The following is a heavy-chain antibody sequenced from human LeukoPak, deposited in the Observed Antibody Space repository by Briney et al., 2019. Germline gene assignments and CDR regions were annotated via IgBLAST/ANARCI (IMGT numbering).Heavy chain of an antibody. Sequence: GASVKVSCKASGYTFTGYYMHWVRQAPGQGLEWMGWINPNSGGTNYAQKFQGRVTMTRDTSISTAYMELSRLRSDDTAVYYCARDPGQQLVRPTYYYYSMDVWGKGTTVTVSS. V-gene: IGHV1-2*02. CDR1: GYTFTGYY. D-gene: IGHD6-13*01. CDR2: INPNSGGT. J-gene: IGHJ6*03. CDR3: ARDPGQQLVRPTYYYYSMDV.